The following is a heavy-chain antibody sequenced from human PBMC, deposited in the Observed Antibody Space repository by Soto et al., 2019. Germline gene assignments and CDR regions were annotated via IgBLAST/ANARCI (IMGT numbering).Heavy chain of an antibody. Sequence: QVHLVQSGAEVKRPGASVKVSCQGSGYAFTTYGITWVRQAPGQGLEWMGWISAHNGNTNYAQKLQGRVTVTRDTSTSTAYMELRGLRYDDTAVYYCARGRDGDYGGQGALVTVSS. D-gene: IGHD6-6*01. CDR3: ARGRDGDY. V-gene: IGHV1-18*01. J-gene: IGHJ4*02. CDR2: ISAHNGNT. CDR1: GYAFTTYG.